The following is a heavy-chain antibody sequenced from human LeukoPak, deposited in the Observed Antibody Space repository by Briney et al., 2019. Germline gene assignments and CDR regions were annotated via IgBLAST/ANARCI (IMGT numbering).Heavy chain of an antibody. CDR2: ISSSSSTI. J-gene: IGHJ4*02. D-gene: IGHD3-10*01. V-gene: IGHV3-48*02. CDR1: GFTFSSYS. CDR3: ARKKYYYGSGSYYLDY. Sequence: GGSLRLSCAASGFTFSSYSTNWVRQAPGKGLEWVSYISSSSSTIYYADSVKGRFTISRDNAKNSLYLQMNSLRDEDTAVYYCARKKYYYGSGSYYLDYWGQGTLVTVSS.